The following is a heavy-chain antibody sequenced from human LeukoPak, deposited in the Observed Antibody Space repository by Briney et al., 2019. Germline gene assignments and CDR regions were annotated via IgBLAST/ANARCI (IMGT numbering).Heavy chain of an antibody. CDR1: GYTFSNYW. CDR2: IKQDGSEK. Sequence: PGGSLRLSCAASGYTFSNYWMIWVRQAPGKGLEWVGNIKQDGSEKQYADSVGGRFTISRDNAQTSLYLQMNSLRAEDTAVYYCARASDPWLQLTWGQGTLVTVSS. CDR3: ARASDPWLQLT. D-gene: IGHD5-24*01. J-gene: IGHJ5*02. V-gene: IGHV3-7*05.